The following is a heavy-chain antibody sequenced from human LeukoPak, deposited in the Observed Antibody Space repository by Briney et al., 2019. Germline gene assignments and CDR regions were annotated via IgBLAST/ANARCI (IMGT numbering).Heavy chain of an antibody. Sequence: PSETLSLTCTVSGGSISSSSYYWGWIRQPPGKGLEWIGSIYYSGSTNYNPSLKSRVTISVDTSKNQFSLKLSSVTAADTAVYYCASSMSYLYDFWSGYRNQDAFDIWGQGTMVTVSS. D-gene: IGHD3-3*01. CDR2: IYYSGST. V-gene: IGHV4-39*07. CDR3: ASSMSYLYDFWSGYRNQDAFDI. J-gene: IGHJ3*02. CDR1: GGSISSSSYY.